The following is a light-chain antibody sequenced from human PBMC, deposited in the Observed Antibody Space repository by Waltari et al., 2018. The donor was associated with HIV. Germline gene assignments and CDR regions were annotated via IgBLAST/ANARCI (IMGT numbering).Light chain of an antibody. V-gene: IGLV3-21*02. CDR1: HIGGES. Sequence: SYVLTQPPSVSVAPGQTARITCGGNHIGGESVHWYQQKPGQAPVLVVYDDSDRPSGIPERFSGSNAGNTATLTISRVEAGDEADYYCQVWDISSDHVVFGGGTILTVL. J-gene: IGLJ2*01. CDR3: QVWDISSDHVV. CDR2: DDS.